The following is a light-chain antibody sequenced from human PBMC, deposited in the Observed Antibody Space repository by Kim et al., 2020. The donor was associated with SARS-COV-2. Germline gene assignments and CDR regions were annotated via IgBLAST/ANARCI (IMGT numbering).Light chain of an antibody. Sequence: ITLWLAWFQQKPGKAPKLLIYKASHLESGVPSRFSGSGSGTEFTLTISSLQPDDSATYYCQQYDEYPITFGQGTRLEIK. J-gene: IGKJ5*01. V-gene: IGKV1-5*03. CDR3: QQYDEYPIT. CDR1: ITLW. CDR2: KAS.